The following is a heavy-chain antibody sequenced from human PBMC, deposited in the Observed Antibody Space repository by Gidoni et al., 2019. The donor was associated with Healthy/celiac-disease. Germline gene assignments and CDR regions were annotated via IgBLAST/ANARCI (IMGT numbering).Heavy chain of an antibody. V-gene: IGHV3-64*01. D-gene: IGHD1-26*01. CDR3: ARELRFEWEDLYYYYGMDV. J-gene: IGHJ6*02. CDR2: ISSNGGST. Sequence: EVPLVESGGGVVQPVGSLGLSCSAAGFTCSSYAMHWVRKAPGKGLEYVSAISSNGGSTYYANSVKGRFTISRDNSKNTLYLQMGSLRAEDMAVYYCARELRFEWEDLYYYYGMDVWGQGTTVTVSS. CDR1: GFTCSSYA.